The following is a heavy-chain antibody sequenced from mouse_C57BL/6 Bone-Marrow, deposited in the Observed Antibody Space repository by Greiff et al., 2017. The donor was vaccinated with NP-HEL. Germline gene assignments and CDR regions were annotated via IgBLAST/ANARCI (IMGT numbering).Heavy chain of an antibody. CDR3: ARGIYYYGSSSLSWYFDV. D-gene: IGHD1-1*01. CDR2: ISYDGSN. J-gene: IGHJ1*03. V-gene: IGHV3-6*01. CDR1: GYSITSGYY. Sequence: EVQLQQSGPGLVKPSQSLSLTCSVTGYSITSGYYWNWIRQFPGNKLEWMGYISYDGSNNYNPSLKNRISITRDTSKNQFFLKLNSVTTEDTATYYCARGIYYYGSSSLSWYFDVWGTGTTVTVSS.